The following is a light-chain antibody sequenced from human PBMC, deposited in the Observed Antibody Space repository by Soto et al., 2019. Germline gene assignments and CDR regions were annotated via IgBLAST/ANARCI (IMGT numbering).Light chain of an antibody. Sequence: DIPMTQSPSSLSVSVGDRVTITCRASQSIVSYLNWYQQKLGKAPKLLIYTASNLHRGVPSRFSGSGSGTDFTLTISNLQPEDFATYYCQQSYSTPRTFGQGTKLEIK. CDR1: QSIVSY. J-gene: IGKJ2*02. CDR2: TAS. CDR3: QQSYSTPRT. V-gene: IGKV1-39*01.